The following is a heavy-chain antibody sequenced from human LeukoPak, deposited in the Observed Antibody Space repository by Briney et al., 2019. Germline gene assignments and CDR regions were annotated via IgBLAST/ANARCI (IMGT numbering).Heavy chain of an antibody. V-gene: IGHV4-61*01. CDR3: ATNYYGMDV. CDR1: GGSVSSGSYY. CDR2: IYYNGSA. Sequence: NPSETLSLTCTVSGGSVSSGSYYWSWIRQPPGKGLEWIGYIYYNGSANYNPSLKSRVTISVDTSKNQFSLKLSSVTAADTAVYYCATNYYGMDVWGQGTTVTVSS. J-gene: IGHJ6*02.